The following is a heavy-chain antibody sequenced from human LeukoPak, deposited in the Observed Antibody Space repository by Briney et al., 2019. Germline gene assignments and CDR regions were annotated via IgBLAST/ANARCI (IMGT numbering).Heavy chain of an antibody. CDR2: IYPGDSDT. CDR1: GYTFTNSW. D-gene: IGHD5-18*01. CDR3: TIRAYSYEYFDF. Sequence: GESLKISCRGSGYTFTNSWIGWVRQTPGKGLEWMGSIYPGDSDTRYSPSFQGQVTILVDKSISTAYLQWSSLKASNTAIYYCTIRAYSYEYFDFWGQGTLVTVSS. J-gene: IGHJ4*02. V-gene: IGHV5-51*01.